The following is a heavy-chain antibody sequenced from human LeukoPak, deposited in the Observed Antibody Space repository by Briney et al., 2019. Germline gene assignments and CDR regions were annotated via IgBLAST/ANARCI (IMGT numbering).Heavy chain of an antibody. Sequence: SETLSLTCTVSGGSISSYYWSWIRQPPGKGLEWIGYIYYSGSTNYNPSLKSRVTISVDTSKIQFSLKRSSGTAADTAVYYCAREVVVAATGYWFDPWSQGTLLTVSS. CDR1: GGSISSYY. V-gene: IGHV4-59*01. D-gene: IGHD2-15*01. J-gene: IGHJ5*02. CDR3: AREVVVAATGYWFDP. CDR2: IYYSGST.